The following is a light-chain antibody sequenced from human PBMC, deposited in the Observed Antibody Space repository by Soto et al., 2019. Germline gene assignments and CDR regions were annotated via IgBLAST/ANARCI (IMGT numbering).Light chain of an antibody. Sequence: QAVVTQEPSLTVSPGGTVTLTCASSTGAVTSAYYPNWFQQKPGQAPRALIYGTFNKHSWTPARFSGSLLGGKAALTLSGVQPEDEADYYCLLYYGASQPWVFGGGTKVTVL. V-gene: IGLV7-43*01. J-gene: IGLJ3*02. CDR1: TGAVTSAYY. CDR3: LLYYGASQPWV. CDR2: GTF.